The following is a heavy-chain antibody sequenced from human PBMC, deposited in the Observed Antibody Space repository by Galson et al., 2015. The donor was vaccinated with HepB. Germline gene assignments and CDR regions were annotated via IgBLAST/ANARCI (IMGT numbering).Heavy chain of an antibody. CDR1: EDSVSSNSAA. D-gene: IGHD1-26*01. J-gene: IGHJ4*02. V-gene: IGHV6-1*01. CDR3: ARMVGGSRDY. CDR2: TYYRSKWYN. Sequence: CAISEDSVSSNSAAWNWIRQSPSRGLEWLGRTYYRSKWYNDYAVSVKGRIIINPDTSKNQFSLQLNSVAPEDTAVYYCARMVGGSRDYWGQGTLVTVSS.